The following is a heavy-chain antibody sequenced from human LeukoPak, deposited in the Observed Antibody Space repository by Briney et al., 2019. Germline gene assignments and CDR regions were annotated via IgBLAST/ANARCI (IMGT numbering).Heavy chain of an antibody. CDR2: INPSGGST. CDR1: GYTFTSYY. V-gene: IGHV1-46*01. Sequence: ASVKVSCKASGYTFTSYYMHWVRQAPGQGLEWMGIINPSGGSTSYAQKFQGRVTMTRDMSTSTDYMELSSLRAEDTALYYCAREKDSSSLGNSFDYWGQGTLVTVSS. J-gene: IGHJ4*02. D-gene: IGHD6-6*01. CDR3: AREKDSSSLGNSFDY.